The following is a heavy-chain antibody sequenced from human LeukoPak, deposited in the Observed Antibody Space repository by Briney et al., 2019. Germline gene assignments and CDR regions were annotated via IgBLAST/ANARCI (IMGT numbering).Heavy chain of an antibody. Sequence: GGSLRLSCAASGFTFSSYSMNWVRQAQGKGLEWVSSISSSSSYIYYADSVKGRFTISRDNAKNSLYLQMNSLRAEDTAVYYCARDLEHSSWYDYWGQGTLVTVSS. CDR1: GFTFSSYS. CDR2: ISSSSSYI. J-gene: IGHJ4*02. V-gene: IGHV3-21*01. CDR3: ARDLEHSSWYDY. D-gene: IGHD6-13*01.